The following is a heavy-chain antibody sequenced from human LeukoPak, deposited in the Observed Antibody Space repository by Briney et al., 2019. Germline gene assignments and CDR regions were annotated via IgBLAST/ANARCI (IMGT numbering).Heavy chain of an antibody. D-gene: IGHD3-10*01. CDR1: GGSISSSSYY. J-gene: IGHJ4*02. V-gene: IGHV4-39*01. CDR3: ASQYGSGSYESYSFDY. Sequence: PSETLSLTCTVSGGSISSSSYYWGWIRQPPGKGLEWIGSIYYSGSTYYNPSLKSRVTISVDTSKNQFSLKLGSVTAADTAVYYCASQYGSGSYESYSFDYWGQGTLVTVSS. CDR2: IYYSGST.